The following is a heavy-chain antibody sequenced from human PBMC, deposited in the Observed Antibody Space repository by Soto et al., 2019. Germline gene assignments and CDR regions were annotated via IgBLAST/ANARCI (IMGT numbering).Heavy chain of an antibody. J-gene: IGHJ6*03. CDR2: IIPILGIA. CDR3: ANARGGDSYGKYYYYMVV. V-gene: IGHV1-69*02. Sequence: QVQLVQSGAEVKKPGSSVKVSCKASGGTFSSYTISWVRQAPGQGLEWMGRIIPILGIANYAQKFQGRGTITPDKSTSTAYMELSSLRAEDTAVYYCANARGGDSYGKYYYYMVVWGKGTTVTVSS. D-gene: IGHD5-18*01. CDR1: GGTFSSYT.